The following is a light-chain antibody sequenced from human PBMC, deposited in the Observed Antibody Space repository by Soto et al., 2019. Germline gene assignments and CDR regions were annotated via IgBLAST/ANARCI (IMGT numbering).Light chain of an antibody. CDR3: SSYTTSSTPHVV. CDR2: DVS. V-gene: IGLV2-14*03. CDR1: SSDVGGYNY. Sequence: QSALTQPASESGSPGQSITMSCTGTSSDVGGYNYVSWYQQHPGKAPKLMIFDVSNRPSGVSNRFSGSKSGNTASLTISGLQAEDEADYYCSSYTTSSTPHVVFGGGTKVTVL. J-gene: IGLJ2*01.